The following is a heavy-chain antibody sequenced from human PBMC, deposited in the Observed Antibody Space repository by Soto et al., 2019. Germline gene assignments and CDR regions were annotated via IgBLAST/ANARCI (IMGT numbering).Heavy chain of an antibody. Sequence: QVHLVQSGPEVKRPGSSVKVSCKASGDTFGRNAIHWVRQAPGQGLEWMGGIIPMFPTTNYAQKFKGRLTIYADTSTGTAYMEMTSLRSEDTAVYYCTKDGDSADYGYWCQGTLVTVSS. J-gene: IGHJ4*02. CDR1: GDTFGRNA. CDR3: TKDGDSADYGY. CDR2: IIPMFPTT. V-gene: IGHV1-69*06. D-gene: IGHD2-21*01.